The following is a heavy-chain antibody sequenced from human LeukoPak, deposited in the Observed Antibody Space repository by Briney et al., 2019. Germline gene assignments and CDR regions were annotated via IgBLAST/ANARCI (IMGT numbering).Heavy chain of an antibody. CDR3: ARALEVGMIVGGAFDI. D-gene: IGHD3-22*01. J-gene: IGHJ3*02. V-gene: IGHV1-18*01. CDR1: GYTFTSYG. Sequence: ASVKVSCMASGYTFTSYGISWVRPAPGQGLEWMGWISAYNGNTKYAQKLQGRVTMTTDTSTSTAYMELRSLRSDDTAVYYCARALEVGMIVGGAFDIWGQGTMVTVSS. CDR2: ISAYNGNT.